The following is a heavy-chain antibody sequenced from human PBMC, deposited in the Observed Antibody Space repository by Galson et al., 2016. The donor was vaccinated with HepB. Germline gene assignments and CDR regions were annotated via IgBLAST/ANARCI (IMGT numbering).Heavy chain of an antibody. CDR2: ISSGSDTL. Sequence: SCAASGFTFSSYSMNWVRQAPGKGLEWISYISSGSDTLDYADSVKGRFTISRDNAKNSLFLQMNSLRDEDTAVYYCAREYCSTGNCRRYFDYWGQGALVTVSS. CDR1: GFTFSSYS. D-gene: IGHD2-15*01. V-gene: IGHV3-48*02. J-gene: IGHJ4*02. CDR3: AREYCSTGNCRRYFDY.